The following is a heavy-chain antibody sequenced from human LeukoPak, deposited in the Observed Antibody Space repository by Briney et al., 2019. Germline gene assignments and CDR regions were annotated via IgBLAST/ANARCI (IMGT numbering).Heavy chain of an antibody. J-gene: IGHJ6*03. CDR3: ARAPQYDFWSGYYYYMDV. D-gene: IGHD3-3*01. CDR2: MNPNSGNT. Sequence: ASVKVSCKASGYTFTSYDINWVRQATGQGLEWMGWMNPNSGNTGYAQKFQGRVTITRNTSISTAYMELSSLRSEDTAVYYCARAPQYDFWSGYYYYMDVWGKGTTVTVSS. V-gene: IGHV1-8*03. CDR1: GYTFTSYD.